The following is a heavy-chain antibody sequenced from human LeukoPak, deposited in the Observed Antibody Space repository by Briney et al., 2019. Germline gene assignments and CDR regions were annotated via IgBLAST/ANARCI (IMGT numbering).Heavy chain of an antibody. Sequence: GGSLRLSCAASGFTFSDYYMCWIRQAPGKGLEWVSYISSSSSYTNYADSVKGRFTISRDNAKNSLYLQMNSLRAEDTAVYYCARDEGFGELLYGMDVWGKGTTVTVSS. CDR1: GFTFSDYY. CDR2: ISSSSSYT. J-gene: IGHJ6*04. V-gene: IGHV3-11*06. D-gene: IGHD3-10*01. CDR3: ARDEGFGELLYGMDV.